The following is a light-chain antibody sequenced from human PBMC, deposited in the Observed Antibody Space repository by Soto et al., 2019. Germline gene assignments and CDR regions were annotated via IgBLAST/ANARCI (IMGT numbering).Light chain of an antibody. J-gene: IGKJ2*01. CDR1: QSVSSL. CDR3: QQYHSRPYT. V-gene: IGKV3-15*01. CDR2: DTS. Sequence: IVLTQSPATLSVSPGERVTLSCRASQSVSSLLAWYQQKPRQAPTLLMYDTSTRATGIPARFSGSGSGTDFTLTISSLQSEDLAIYYCQQYHSRPYTFGQGTKLEIK.